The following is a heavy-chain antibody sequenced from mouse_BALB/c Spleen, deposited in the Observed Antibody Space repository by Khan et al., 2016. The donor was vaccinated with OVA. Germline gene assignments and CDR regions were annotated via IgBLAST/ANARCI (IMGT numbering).Heavy chain of an antibody. D-gene: IGHD2-10*01. CDR2: INTYTGEP. CDR1: GYTFTNYG. J-gene: IGHJ4*01. V-gene: IGHV9-3-1*01. CDR3: ARHPYWSYVMVY. Sequence: QVQLQQSGPELKKPGDTVKISCKASGYTFTNYGMNWVKQAPGKGLKWMGWINTYTGEPTSADDFKGRFAFSLEPSASPAYLRINNHKNEDTTTYFCARHPYWSYVMVYWGQGTTVTVAS.